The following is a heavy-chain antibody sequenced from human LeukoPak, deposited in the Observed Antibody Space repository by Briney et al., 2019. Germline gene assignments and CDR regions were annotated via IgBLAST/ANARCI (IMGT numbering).Heavy chain of an antibody. D-gene: IGHD6-19*01. CDR3: ARTYSSGHDY. Sequence: SETLSLTCAVSGGSISSGGYSWSWIRQPPGKGLEWIGYIYHSGSTYYNPSLKSRVTISVDRSKNQFSLKLSSVTAADTAVYYCARTYSSGHDYWGQGTLVIVSS. CDR2: IYHSGST. V-gene: IGHV4-30-2*01. CDR1: GGSISSGGYS. J-gene: IGHJ4*02.